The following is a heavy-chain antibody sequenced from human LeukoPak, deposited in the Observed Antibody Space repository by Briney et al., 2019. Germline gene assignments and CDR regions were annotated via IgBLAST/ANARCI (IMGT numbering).Heavy chain of an antibody. CDR1: GGSFSGYY. Sequence: SETLSLPCAVYGGSFSGYYWSWIRQPPGKGLEWIGEINHSGSTNYNPSLKSRVTISVDTSKNQFSLKLSSVTAADTAVYYCARAGGLQPDYWGQGTLVTVSS. J-gene: IGHJ4*02. D-gene: IGHD4-11*01. CDR3: ARAGGLQPDY. V-gene: IGHV4-34*01. CDR2: INHSGST.